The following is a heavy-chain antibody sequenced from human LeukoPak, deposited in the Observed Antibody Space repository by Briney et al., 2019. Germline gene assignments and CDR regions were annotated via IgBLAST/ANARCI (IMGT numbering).Heavy chain of an antibody. CDR1: GGTFSSYG. J-gene: IGHJ4*02. D-gene: IGHD3-22*01. Sequence: SCKASGGTFSSYGMHWVRQAPGKGLEWVAVIWYDGSNKYYADSVKGRFTISRDNSKNTLYLQMNSLRAEDTAVYYCARGRWRQADSSGWDYWGQGTLVTVSS. CDR3: ARGRWRQADSSGWDY. V-gene: IGHV3-33*01. CDR2: IWYDGSNK.